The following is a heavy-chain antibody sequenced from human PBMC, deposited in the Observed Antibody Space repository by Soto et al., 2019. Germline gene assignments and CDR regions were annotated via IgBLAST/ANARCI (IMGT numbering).Heavy chain of an antibody. D-gene: IGHD1-26*01. V-gene: IGHV4-34*01. CDR2: INHSGST. CDR1: GGSFSGYY. J-gene: IGHJ3*02. CDR3: ARVGGSYLDSAFDI. Sequence: PSETLSLTCAVYGGSFSGYYWSWIRQPPGKGLEWIGEINHSGSTNYNPSLKSRVTISVDTSKNQFSLKLSSVTAADTAVYYCARVGGSYLDSAFDIWGQGTMVTVSS.